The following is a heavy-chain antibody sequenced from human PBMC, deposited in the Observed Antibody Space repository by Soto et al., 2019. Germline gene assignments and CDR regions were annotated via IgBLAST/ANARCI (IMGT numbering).Heavy chain of an antibody. CDR3: ARDHSPIRRGYSYGSWFDP. CDR1: GGPFSSYA. CDR2: IIPIFGTA. D-gene: IGHD5-18*01. J-gene: IGHJ5*02. Sequence: SVKVSCKASGGPFSSYAISWVRQAPGQGLEWMGGIIPIFGTANYAQKFQCRVTITSDESTSTAYLELSSLRSEDTAVYSCARDHSPIRRGYSYGSWFDPWGQGTLVTVSS. V-gene: IGHV1-69*13.